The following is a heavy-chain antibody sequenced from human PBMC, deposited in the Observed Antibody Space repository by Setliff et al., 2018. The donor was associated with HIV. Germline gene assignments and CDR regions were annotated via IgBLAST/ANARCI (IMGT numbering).Heavy chain of an antibody. CDR1: GYIFTSQH. CDR2: INPNEIMA. J-gene: IGHJ5*02. D-gene: IGHD5-18*01. V-gene: IGHV1-46*01. CDR3: ARGGPGSSFGYDWFDP. Sequence: GASVKVSCKTSGYIFTSQHLHWVRQAPGQGLEWMGFINPNEIMAHYAQKFQDRVALTRDTSTGTVYMELRSLRSEDTAIYYGARGGPGSSFGYDWFDPWGQGTPVTVSS.